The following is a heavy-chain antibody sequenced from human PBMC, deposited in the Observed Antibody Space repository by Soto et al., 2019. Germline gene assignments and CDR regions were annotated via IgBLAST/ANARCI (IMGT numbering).Heavy chain of an antibody. CDR2: IPPGDSDT. Sequence: GGSLKISRKGSGYSFTTYWIGWGRQMPGKGLEGIGIIPPGDSDTKHSPSLQGQVTIPADTSISTAYLQWTSLKASDTAMYYCARSRRGAYSSGWYSPSGYYNYGIDVWGQGTKVTVSS. D-gene: IGHD6-19*01. CDR3: ARSRRGAYSSGWYSPSGYYNYGIDV. CDR1: GYSFTTYW. J-gene: IGHJ6*02. V-gene: IGHV5-51*01.